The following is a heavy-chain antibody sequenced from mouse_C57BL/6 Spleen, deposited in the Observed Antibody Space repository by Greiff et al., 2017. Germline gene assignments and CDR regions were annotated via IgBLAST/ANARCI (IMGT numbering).Heavy chain of an antibody. V-gene: IGHV5-17*01. J-gene: IGHJ2*01. CDR2: ISSGSSTI. D-gene: IGHD4-1*01. CDR3: ARNWVYYFDY. CDR1: GFTFSDYG. Sequence: EVKLVESGGGLVKPGGSLKLSCAASGFTFSDYGMHWVRQAPEKGLEWVAYISSGSSTIYYADTVKGRFTISRDNAKNTLFLQMTSLRSEDTAMYYGARNWVYYFDYWGQGTTLTVSS.